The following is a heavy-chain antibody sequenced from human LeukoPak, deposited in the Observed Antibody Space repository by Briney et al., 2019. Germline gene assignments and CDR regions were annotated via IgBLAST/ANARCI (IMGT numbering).Heavy chain of an antibody. CDR2: IYYSGST. CDR3: ARVGRSAYFDY. V-gene: IGHV4-30-4*08. Sequence: PSQTLSFTCTVSGGSISSGDYYWSWIRQPPGKGLEWIGYIYYSGSTYYNPSLKSRVTISVDTSKNQFSLKLSSVTAADTAVYYCARVGRSAYFDYWGQGTLVTVSS. CDR1: GGSISSGDYY. J-gene: IGHJ4*02. D-gene: IGHD2-15*01.